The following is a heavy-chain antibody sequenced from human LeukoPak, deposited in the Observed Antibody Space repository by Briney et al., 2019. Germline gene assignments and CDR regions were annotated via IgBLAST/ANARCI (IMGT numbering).Heavy chain of an antibody. V-gene: IGHV1-69*13. D-gene: IGHD2-8*01. Sequence: SVKVSCKASGGTFSSYAISWVRQAPGQGLEWMGGIIPIFGTANYAQKFQGRVTITADESTSTAYMELSSLRSEDTAVYYCARDSGYCTNGVCSTSDYWGQGTLVTVSS. CDR1: GGTFSSYA. J-gene: IGHJ4*02. CDR2: IIPIFGTA. CDR3: ARDSGYCTNGVCSTSDY.